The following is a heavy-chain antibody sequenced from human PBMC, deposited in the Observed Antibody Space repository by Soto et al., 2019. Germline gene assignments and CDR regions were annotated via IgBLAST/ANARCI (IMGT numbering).Heavy chain of an antibody. CDR2: LYRNGSA. Sequence: LRLSCAASGFTINNNYMTWVRQAPGKGLEWVSVLYRNGSAYYSDSVRGRFSISRDNSKNTLYLQMGRLRAEDTAVYFCTSGLVPITYWGQGTLVTVSS. D-gene: IGHD1-20*01. J-gene: IGHJ4*02. V-gene: IGHV3-53*01. CDR3: TSGLVPITY. CDR1: GFTINNNY.